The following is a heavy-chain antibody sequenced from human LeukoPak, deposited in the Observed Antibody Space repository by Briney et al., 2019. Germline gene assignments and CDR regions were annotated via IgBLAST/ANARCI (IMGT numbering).Heavy chain of an antibody. Sequence: GGSLRLSCAASGFTVSNNYMNWVRQAPGKGLEWVSVIYGGGGTYYADSVKGRFTISRDNSKNTLYLQMNSLRAEDTAVYYCAKETASDFGGAVDYWGQGTLVTVSS. V-gene: IGHV3-66*01. CDR2: IYGGGGT. J-gene: IGHJ4*02. CDR3: AKETASDFGGAVDY. CDR1: GFTVSNNY. D-gene: IGHD3-10*01.